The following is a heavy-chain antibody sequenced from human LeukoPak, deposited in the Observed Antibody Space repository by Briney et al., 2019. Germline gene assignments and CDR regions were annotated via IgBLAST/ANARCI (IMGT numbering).Heavy chain of an antibody. J-gene: IGHJ4*02. D-gene: IGHD5-18*01. Sequence: GASVKVSCKASGYTFTSYAMHWVRQAPGQRLEWMGWINAGNGNTKYSQKFQGRVTITRDTSASTAYMELSSLRSEDTAVYYCAREWKDHRSYGYGYWGQGTLVTVSS. CDR1: GYTFTSYA. CDR2: INAGNGNT. CDR3: AREWKDHRSYGYGY. V-gene: IGHV1-3*01.